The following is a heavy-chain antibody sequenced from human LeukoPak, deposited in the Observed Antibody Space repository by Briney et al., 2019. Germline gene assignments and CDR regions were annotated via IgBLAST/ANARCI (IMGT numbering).Heavy chain of an antibody. V-gene: IGHV3-23*01. J-gene: IGHJ4*02. CDR1: GFTFSSYA. CDR3: AKGHLPYSSSWSDY. CDR2: ISGSGGST. Sequence: GGSLRLSCAASGFTFSSYAMSWVRQAPGKGLEWVSAISGSGGSTYYADSVKSRFTISRDNSKNTLYLQMNSLRAEDTAVYYCAKGHLPYSSSWSDYWGQGTLVTVSS. D-gene: IGHD6-13*01.